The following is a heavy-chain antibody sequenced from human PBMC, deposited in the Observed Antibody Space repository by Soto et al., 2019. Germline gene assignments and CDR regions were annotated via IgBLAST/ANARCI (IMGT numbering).Heavy chain of an antibody. Sequence: EVQLVESGGGVVQPGGSLRLSCAASGFTFSSYAMHWVRQAPGKGLEYVSAISSNGGSTYYANSVKGRFTISRDNSKNTLYRQMGSMSAEDMAVYYCAREGYCSSTSCYSFDNWGQGTLVTVSS. CDR3: AREGYCSSTSCYSFDN. J-gene: IGHJ4*02. D-gene: IGHD2-2*01. CDR2: ISSNGGST. V-gene: IGHV3-64*01. CDR1: GFTFSSYA.